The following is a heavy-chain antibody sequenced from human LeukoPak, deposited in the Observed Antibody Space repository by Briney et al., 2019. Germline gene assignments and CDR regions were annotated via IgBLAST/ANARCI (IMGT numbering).Heavy chain of an antibody. CDR1: GSSISSYY. V-gene: IGHV4-59*01. Sequence: PSETLSLTCTVSGSSISSYYWSWIRQPPGKGLEWIAYIYYSGSTNYNPSLKSRVTISVGTSKKKFSLNLSSVTAADTAVYYCARGSGRSYFDYWGQGTLVTVSS. J-gene: IGHJ4*02. CDR2: IYYSGST. D-gene: IGHD1-26*01. CDR3: ARGSGRSYFDY.